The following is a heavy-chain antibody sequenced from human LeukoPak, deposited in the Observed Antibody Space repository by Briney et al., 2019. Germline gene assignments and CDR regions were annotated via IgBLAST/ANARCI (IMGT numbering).Heavy chain of an antibody. D-gene: IGHD3-10*01. CDR1: GGTFSSYA. Sequence: SVKVSCKASGGTFSSYAISWVRQAPGQGLEWMGRIIPIFGTANYAQKFQGRVTLTTDESPSTAYMELSSLRSEDTAVYYCARLDYYGSGSYFGAHDYWGQGTLVTVSS. CDR3: ARLDYYGSGSYFGAHDY. CDR2: IIPIFGTA. V-gene: IGHV1-69*05. J-gene: IGHJ4*02.